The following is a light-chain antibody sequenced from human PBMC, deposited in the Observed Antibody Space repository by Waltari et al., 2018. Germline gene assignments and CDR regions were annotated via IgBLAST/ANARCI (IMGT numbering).Light chain of an antibody. Sequence: QSALTQPASVSGSPGQSITLSCTGTSSYVGSYNSVSWYQDHPGQGPKVMIYDVSNRPSGVSARFSGSKSGNTASLTISGLQAEDEADYYCSSQSSNNVVLFGGGTKLTVL. J-gene: IGLJ2*01. CDR2: DVS. V-gene: IGLV2-14*03. CDR3: SSQSSNNVVL. CDR1: SSYVGSYNS.